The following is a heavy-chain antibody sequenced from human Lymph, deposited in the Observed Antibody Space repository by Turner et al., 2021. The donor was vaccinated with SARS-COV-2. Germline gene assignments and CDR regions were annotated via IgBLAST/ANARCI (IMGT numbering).Heavy chain of an antibody. CDR2: MNPNSGNT. CDR1: GYTFTSYD. D-gene: IGHD1-26*01. J-gene: IGHJ6*02. V-gene: IGHV1-8*02. CDR3: ARGRYSGGGMDV. Sequence: QVQLVQSGAEVKKPGSSENVSYKAPGYTFTSYDINWVRQATGQGLEWMGWMNPNSGNTGYAQKFQGRVTMTRNTSISTAYMELSSLRSEDTAVYYCARGRYSGGGMDVWGQGTTVTVSS.